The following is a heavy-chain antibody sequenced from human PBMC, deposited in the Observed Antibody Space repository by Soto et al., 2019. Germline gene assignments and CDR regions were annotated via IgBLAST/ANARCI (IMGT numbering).Heavy chain of an antibody. CDR2: IYPGDSEI. Sequence: GESLKISCKGSGYSFTSYWIGWVRQMPGKGLEWMGIIYPGDSEIRYSPSFQGQVTISADKSISTAYLQWSSLKAPDTAMYYCARHSEDTVTPDYWGQGTLVTVSS. J-gene: IGHJ4*02. D-gene: IGHD4-17*01. V-gene: IGHV5-51*01. CDR1: GYSFTSYW. CDR3: ARHSEDTVTPDY.